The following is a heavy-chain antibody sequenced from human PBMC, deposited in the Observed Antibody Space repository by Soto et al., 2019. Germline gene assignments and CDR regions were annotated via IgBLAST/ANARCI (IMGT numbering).Heavy chain of an antibody. J-gene: IGHJ6*02. CDR2: IYTSGST. D-gene: IGHD2-15*01. V-gene: IGHV4-4*07. Sequence: PSETLSLTCTVSGGSISSYYWSWIRQPAGKGLEWIGRIYTSGSTNYNPSLKSRVTMSVDTSKNQFSLKLSSVTAADTAVYYCARDLSSGRCSGGSCDPTYYYYGIDVWGQGTTVTVSS. CDR3: ARDLSSGRCSGGSCDPTYYYYGIDV. CDR1: GGSISSYY.